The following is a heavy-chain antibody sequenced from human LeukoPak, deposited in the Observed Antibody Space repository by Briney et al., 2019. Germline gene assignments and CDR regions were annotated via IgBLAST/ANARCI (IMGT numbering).Heavy chain of an antibody. Sequence: ASVKVSCKASGDTFTGYYMHWVRQAPGQGLEWMGWINPNSGGTNYAQKFQGRVTMTRDTSISTAYMELSRLRTDDTAVYYCARDGGSYYGSGSYPSGWFDPWGQGTLVTVSS. CDR1: GDTFTGYY. V-gene: IGHV1-2*02. J-gene: IGHJ5*02. CDR2: INPNSGGT. D-gene: IGHD3-10*01. CDR3: ARDGGSYYGSGSYPSGWFDP.